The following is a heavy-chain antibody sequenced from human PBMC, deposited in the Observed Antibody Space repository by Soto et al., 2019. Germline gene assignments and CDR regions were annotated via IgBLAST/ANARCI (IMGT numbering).Heavy chain of an antibody. Sequence: SETLSLTCTVSGGSISSGGYYWSWIRQHPGKGLEWIGYIYYSGSTYYNPSLKSRVTISVDTSKNQFSLKLSSVTAADTAVYYCARAEKGTTDHYGMDVWGQGTTVTVS. CDR2: IYYSGST. CDR1: GGSISSGGYY. CDR3: ARAEKGTTDHYGMDV. V-gene: IGHV4-31*03. J-gene: IGHJ6*02. D-gene: IGHD1-7*01.